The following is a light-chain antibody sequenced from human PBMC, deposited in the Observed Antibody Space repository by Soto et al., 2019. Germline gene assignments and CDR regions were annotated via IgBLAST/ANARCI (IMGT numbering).Light chain of an antibody. CDR2: DVS. J-gene: IGLJ2*01. V-gene: IGLV2-14*03. CDR3: SSYTSRSTLGV. CDR1: NSDIGGYNY. Sequence: QSALTQPASVSGSPGQSITISCTGTNSDIGGYNYVSWYQQHPGKAPKLMIYDVSNRPSGVSYRFSGSKSGNTGSLTISGLQAEDGADYYCSSYTSRSTLGVFGGGTKLTVL.